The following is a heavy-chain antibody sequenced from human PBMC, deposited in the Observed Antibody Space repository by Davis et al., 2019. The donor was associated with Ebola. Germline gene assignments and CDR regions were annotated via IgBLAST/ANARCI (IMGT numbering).Heavy chain of an antibody. J-gene: IGHJ4*02. D-gene: IGHD3-10*01. CDR1: GYTFTGYY. V-gene: IGHV1-2*02. Sequence: ASVKVSCKASGYTFTGYYMHWVRQAPGQGLEWMGWINPNSGGTNYAQKFQGRVTMTRDTSISTAYMELSRLRSDDTAVYYCARANQRGWFRENVIDYWGQGTLVTVSS. CDR2: INPNSGGT. CDR3: ARANQRGWFRENVIDY.